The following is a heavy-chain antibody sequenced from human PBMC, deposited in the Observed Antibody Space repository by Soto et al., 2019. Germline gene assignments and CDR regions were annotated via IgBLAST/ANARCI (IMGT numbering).Heavy chain of an antibody. CDR2: IYYSGST. CDR1: GGSVSSGSYY. V-gene: IGHV4-61*01. D-gene: IGHD3-3*01. J-gene: IGHJ6*02. Sequence: SETLSLTCTVSGGSVSSGSYYWSWIRQPPGKGLEWIGYIYYSGSTNYNPSLKSRVTISVDTSKNQFSLKLSSVTAADTAVYYCARDDYDFWSGYSPPAYYGMDVWGQGTTVTVSS. CDR3: ARDDYDFWSGYSPPAYYGMDV.